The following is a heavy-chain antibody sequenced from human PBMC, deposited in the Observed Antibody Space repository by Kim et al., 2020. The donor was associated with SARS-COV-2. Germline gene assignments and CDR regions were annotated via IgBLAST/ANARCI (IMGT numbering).Heavy chain of an antibody. V-gene: IGHV3-23*01. CDR2: ISGSGAIT. J-gene: IGHJ4*01. CDR1: GFTFSSYA. Sequence: GGSLRLSCAASGFTFSSYAMSWVRQAPGKGLEWVSSISGSGAITYYADSVKGRITVSRDNSKDTLYLHMNSLRGEDTAVYYCVKAPKYSSSSAYFDYWG. D-gene: IGHD6-6*01. CDR3: VKAPKYSSSSAYFDY.